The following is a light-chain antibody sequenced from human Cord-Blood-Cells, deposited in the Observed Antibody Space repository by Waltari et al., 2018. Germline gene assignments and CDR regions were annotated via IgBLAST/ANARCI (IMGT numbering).Light chain of an antibody. V-gene: IGKV3-11*01. CDR3: QQRSNWPLT. J-gene: IGKJ4*01. Sequence: IVLTPSPATLSFSPTERATHSCRASQSVSSYLAWYQQKPGQAPRLLIYDASNRATGIPARFSGSGSGTDFTLTISSLEPEDFAVYYCQQRSNWPLTFGGGTKVEIK. CDR1: QSVSSY. CDR2: DAS.